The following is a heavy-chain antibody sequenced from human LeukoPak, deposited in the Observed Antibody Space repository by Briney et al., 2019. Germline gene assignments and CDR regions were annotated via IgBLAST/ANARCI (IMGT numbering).Heavy chain of an antibody. CDR1: GGTFSSYA. D-gene: IGHD6-19*01. CDR2: IIPILGIA. CDR3: ARGLIGIAVAGTGYYFDY. J-gene: IGHJ4*02. Sequence: SVKVSCKASGGTFSSYAISWVRQAPGQGLEWMGRIIPILGIANYAQKFQGRVTITADKSTSTAYMELSSLRSEDTAVYYCARGLIGIAVAGTGYYFDYWGQGTLVTVSS. V-gene: IGHV1-69*04.